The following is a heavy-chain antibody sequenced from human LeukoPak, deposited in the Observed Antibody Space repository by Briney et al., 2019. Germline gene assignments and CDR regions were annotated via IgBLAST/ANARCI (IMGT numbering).Heavy chain of an antibody. CDR1: GFTFTSSA. Sequence: GTSVKVSCKASGFTFTSSAVQWVRQPRGQRLEWIGWIVVGSGNTNYAQKFQERVTITRDMSTSTAYMELSSLRSEDTAVYYCAALRRGRVGYYFDIWGPGTLVTVSS. CDR3: AALRRGRVGYYFDI. D-gene: IGHD3-10*01. CDR2: IVVGSGNT. J-gene: IGHJ4*02. V-gene: IGHV1-58*01.